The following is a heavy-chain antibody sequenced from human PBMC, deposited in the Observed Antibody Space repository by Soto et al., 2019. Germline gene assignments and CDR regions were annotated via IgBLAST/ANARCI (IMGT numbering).Heavy chain of an antibody. CDR2: TYYRFRWYS. CDR1: GDSVSSSSVA. Sequence: QTLSLTCVISGDSVSSSSVAWNWVRQSPSRGLEWLGRTYYRFRWYSDFAVSVRGRIVINADTSKNQFSLQLNSVTPEDTAVYFCARSEEDSDYYYYGLDVWGQGTTVTVSS. D-gene: IGHD2-15*01. V-gene: IGHV6-1*01. J-gene: IGHJ6*02. CDR3: ARSEEDSDYYYYGLDV.